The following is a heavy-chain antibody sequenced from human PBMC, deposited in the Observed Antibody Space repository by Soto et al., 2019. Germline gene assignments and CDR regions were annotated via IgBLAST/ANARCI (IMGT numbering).Heavy chain of an antibody. CDR2: IYPGDSDT. CDR3: AASIFYYGMDV. J-gene: IGHJ6*02. CDR1: GYTFTDYW. V-gene: IGHV5-51*01. Sequence: PGESLKIACQGSGYTFTDYWIGCVRQMPGKGLEWMGIIYPGDSDTKYNPSFQGQVTISADKSITTTYLQWSSLKASDTAIYYCAASIFYYGMDVWGHGTTVTVSS.